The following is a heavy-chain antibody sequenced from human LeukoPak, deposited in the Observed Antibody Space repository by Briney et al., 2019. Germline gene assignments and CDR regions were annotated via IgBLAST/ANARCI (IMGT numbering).Heavy chain of an antibody. D-gene: IGHD1-14*01. Sequence: GGSLRLSCAASGFTFSSYSMNWVRPAPGKGLEWVSSISSSSSYIYYADSVKGRFTISRDNAKNSLYLQMNSPRAEDTAVYYCARAGGDYFDYWGQGTLVTVSS. CDR2: ISSSSSYI. J-gene: IGHJ4*02. CDR3: ARAGGDYFDY. CDR1: GFTFSSYS. V-gene: IGHV3-21*01.